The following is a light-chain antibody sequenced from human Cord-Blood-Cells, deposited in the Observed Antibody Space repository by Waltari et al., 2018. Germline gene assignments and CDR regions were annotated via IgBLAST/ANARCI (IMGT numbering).Light chain of an antibody. J-gene: IGKJ2*03. CDR1: QSVSSN. CDR3: QQYNNWPYS. CDR2: GAS. Sequence: EIVMTRSPAPLSVSPGEGATLSCRASQSVSSNLAWYQQKTGQAPRLLIYGASTRATAIPARFSSSGSGTEFTLTISSLQSEDFAVYCCQQYNNWPYSFGQGTKLEIK. V-gene: IGKV3-15*01.